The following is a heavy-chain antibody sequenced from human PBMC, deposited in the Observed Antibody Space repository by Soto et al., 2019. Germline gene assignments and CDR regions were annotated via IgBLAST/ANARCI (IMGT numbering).Heavy chain of an antibody. CDR3: ARYSSSWYNAFDI. CDR1: GGSSGDHG. CDR2: IYDSGST. D-gene: IGHD6-13*01. Sequence: SETLCLTCTVSGGSSGDHGWSWIRQPPGKGLEWIGYIYDSGSTNYNPSLKSRVTISVDTSKNQFSLKLSSVTAADTAVYYCARYSSSWYNAFDIWGQGTVVTVSS. V-gene: IGHV4-59*11. J-gene: IGHJ3*02.